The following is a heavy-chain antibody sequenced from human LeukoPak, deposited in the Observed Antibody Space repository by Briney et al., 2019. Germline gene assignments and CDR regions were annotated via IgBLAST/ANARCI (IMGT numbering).Heavy chain of an antibody. CDR2: ISSASNTI. V-gene: IGHV3-48*01. Sequence: GESLRLSCAASGFTFSTYSMNWVRQAPGKGLEWVSYISSASNTIYYADSVKGRFTISRDNAKNSLYLQMNSLGAEDTAMYYCARDGWFGDYNWFDPWGQGTLVTVSS. CDR1: GFTFSTYS. J-gene: IGHJ5*02. D-gene: IGHD3-10*01. CDR3: ARDGWFGDYNWFDP.